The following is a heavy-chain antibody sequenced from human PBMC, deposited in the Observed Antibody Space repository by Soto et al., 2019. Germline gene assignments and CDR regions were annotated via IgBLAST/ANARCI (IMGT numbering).Heavy chain of an antibody. CDR1: GFTFSSYS. D-gene: IGHD6-13*01. CDR3: AREGRQQLPQGNYYYGMDV. J-gene: IGHJ6*02. CDR2: ISSSSSYI. Sequence: GGSLRLSCAASGFTFSSYSMNWVRQAPGKGLEWVSSISSSSSYIYYADSVKGRFTISRDNAKNSLYLQMNSLRAEDTAVYYCAREGRQQLPQGNYYYGMDVWGQGTTVTVSS. V-gene: IGHV3-21*01.